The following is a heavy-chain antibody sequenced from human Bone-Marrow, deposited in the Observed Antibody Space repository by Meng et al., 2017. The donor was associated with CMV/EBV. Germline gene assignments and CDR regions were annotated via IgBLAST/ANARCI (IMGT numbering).Heavy chain of an antibody. CDR1: YPFTGYS. D-gene: IGHD3-3*01. Sequence: YPFTGYSVRWVRQPPGQGLEGWGGTTPNGGGTNYAQNFQGRGPITRDTSIRKAYMELGRRRSDDTAVYYCARGGGGILEWLSLLTFDYWGQGTLVTVSS. CDR3: ARGGGGILEWLSLLTFDY. J-gene: IGHJ4*02. V-gene: IGHV1-2*02. CDR2: TTPNGGGT.